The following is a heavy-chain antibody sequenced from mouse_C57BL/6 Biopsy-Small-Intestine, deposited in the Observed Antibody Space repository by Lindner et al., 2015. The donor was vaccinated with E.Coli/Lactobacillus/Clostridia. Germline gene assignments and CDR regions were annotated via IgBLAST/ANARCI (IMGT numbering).Heavy chain of an antibody. V-gene: IGHV2-6*01. J-gene: IGHJ3*01. D-gene: IGHD2-13*01. CDR1: GFSLTSFG. Sequence: VQLQESGPGLVXPSQSLSITCTVSGFSLTSFGVDWVRQSPGKGLEWLGVIWTIGNTNYNSALKSRLSISKDNSKSQVFLKMDSLQTDDTAMYYCASARGDGSFAYWGQGTLVTVSA. CDR3: ASARGDGSFAY. CDR2: IWTIGNT.